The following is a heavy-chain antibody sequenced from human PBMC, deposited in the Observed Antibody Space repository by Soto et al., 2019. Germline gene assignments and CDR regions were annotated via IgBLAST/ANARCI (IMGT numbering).Heavy chain of an antibody. CDR2: ISSYNVNT. CDR1: GYSFSTSG. V-gene: IGHV1-18*01. CDR3: AREICTGGSCYRTFDY. J-gene: IGHJ4*02. D-gene: IGHD2-15*01. Sequence: QVQLVQSGAEVKKPGASVKVSCKAAGYSFSTSGISWVRQAPGQGLEWVGWISSYNVNTNYAQKVQGRVTMTXXTXTXXAYMELRSLTSDDTAVYYCAREICTGGSCYRTFDYWGQGTLVTVSS.